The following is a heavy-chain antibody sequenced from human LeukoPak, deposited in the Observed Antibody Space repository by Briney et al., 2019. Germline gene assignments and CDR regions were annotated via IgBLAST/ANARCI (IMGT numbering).Heavy chain of an antibody. Sequence: ASVKVSCKASGYTFTTYGISWVRQAPGQGLEWMGWITAYNGNTNYAQKLQGRVTMTTDTSTSTAYMELRSLRSDDTAVYYCARGASSYYDSSDYFDYWGQGTLVTVSS. CDR3: ARGASSYYDSSDYFDY. D-gene: IGHD3-22*01. CDR1: GYTFTTYG. CDR2: ITAYNGNT. V-gene: IGHV1-18*01. J-gene: IGHJ4*02.